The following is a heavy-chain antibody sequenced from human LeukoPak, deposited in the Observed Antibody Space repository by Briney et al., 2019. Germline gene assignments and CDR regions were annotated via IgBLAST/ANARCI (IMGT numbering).Heavy chain of an antibody. D-gene: IGHD3-3*01. J-gene: IGHJ4*02. CDR2: IYYSGST. CDR1: GGSISSSSYY. Sequence: SETLSLTCTVSGGSISSSSYYWGWIRQPPGKGLEWIGSIYYSGSTFYNPSLKSRVTISVDTSKNQFSLKLSSVTAADTAVYYCARHGRYATIFGVVHFDYWGQGTLVTVSS. CDR3: ARHGRYATIFGVVHFDY. V-gene: IGHV4-39*01.